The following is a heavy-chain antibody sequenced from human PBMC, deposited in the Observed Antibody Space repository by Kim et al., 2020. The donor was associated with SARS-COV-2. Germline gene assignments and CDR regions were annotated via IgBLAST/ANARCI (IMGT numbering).Heavy chain of an antibody. D-gene: IGHD3-3*01. V-gene: IGHV3-15*01. J-gene: IGHJ6*02. CDR3: TTEPWNDFWSGYWGHYGMDV. CDR2: IKSKTDGGTT. CDR1: GFTFSNAW. Sequence: GGSLRLSCAASGFTFSNAWMSWVRQAPGKGLEWVGRIKSKTDGGTTDYAAPVKGRFTISRDDSKNTLYLQMNSLKTEDTAVYYCTTEPWNDFWSGYWGHYGMDVWGQGTTVTVSS.